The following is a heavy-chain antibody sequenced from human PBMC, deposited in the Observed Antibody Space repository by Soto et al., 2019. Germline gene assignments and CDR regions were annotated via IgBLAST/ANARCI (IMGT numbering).Heavy chain of an antibody. D-gene: IGHD6-19*01. J-gene: IGHJ4*02. V-gene: IGHV1-69*13. CDR2: IIAIFGTA. CDR1: GGTFSSYA. CDR3: ARDHRVAGHDY. Sequence: SVKVSCKASGGTFSSYAISWVRQAPGQGLEWMGGIIAIFGTANYAQKFQGRVTITADESTSTAYMELRSLRSDDTAVYYCARDHRVAGHDYWGQGTLVTVSS.